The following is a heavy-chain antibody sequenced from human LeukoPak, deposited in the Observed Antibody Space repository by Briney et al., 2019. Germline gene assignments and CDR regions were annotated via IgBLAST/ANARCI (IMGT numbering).Heavy chain of an antibody. CDR3: ARGGRGSAAVVAPCSFDI. J-gene: IGHJ3*02. Sequence: GGSLRLSCAASGFTVSSIHMVWVRQAPGKGLEWVSVTYTGGNSYYADSVKGRFIISRDISKNTLYLQMNSLRAEDSALYYCARGGRGSAAVVAPCSFDIWGQGTMVTVSS. D-gene: IGHD3-22*01. CDR1: GFTVSSIH. CDR2: TYTGGNS. V-gene: IGHV3-53*01.